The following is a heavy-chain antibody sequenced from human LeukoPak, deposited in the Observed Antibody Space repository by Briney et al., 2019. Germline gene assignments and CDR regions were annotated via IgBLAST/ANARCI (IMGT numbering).Heavy chain of an antibody. CDR3: AKDYLGASHTFDI. V-gene: IGHV3-30*04. J-gene: IGHJ3*02. CDR1: GFTFSSYA. Sequence: PGRSLRLSCAASGFTFSSYAMHWVRQAPGKGLEGVAVISHDGSNKQYADPVKGRFTISRDTSKNTLYLQMTSLRGEDTAVYYCAKDYLGASHTFDIWGPGTMVTVSS. CDR2: ISHDGSNK. D-gene: IGHD1-26*01.